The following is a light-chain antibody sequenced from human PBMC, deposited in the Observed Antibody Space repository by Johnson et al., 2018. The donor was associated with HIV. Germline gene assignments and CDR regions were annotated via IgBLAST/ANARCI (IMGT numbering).Light chain of an antibody. V-gene: IGLV1-51*02. CDR1: SSNIGNNY. CDR3: GTWDSSLSVNYV. J-gene: IGLJ1*01. CDR2: EKN. Sequence: QSVLTQPPSVSAAPGQKVTISCSGSSSNIGNNYVSWYQQLPGTAPKLLIYEKNKRPSGIPDRFSGSKSGTSATLGITGLQNGDEADYYCGTWDSSLSVNYVFGTGTKVTVL.